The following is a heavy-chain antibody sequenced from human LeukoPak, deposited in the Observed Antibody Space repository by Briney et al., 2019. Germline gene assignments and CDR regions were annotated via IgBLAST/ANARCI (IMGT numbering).Heavy chain of an antibody. J-gene: IGHJ4*02. V-gene: IGHV3-15*07. D-gene: IGHD3-3*02. CDR1: GFIVTNAW. CDR2: IQSKTDGGKT. Sequence: GALRLSCAASGFIVTNAWMNWVRQAPGKGLEWVGRIQSKTDGGKTDYAAPVKGRFTISRDDSKNTLYLQMNSLKTEDTAIYYCTTGIRGDWGQGTLVTVSS. CDR3: TTGIRGD.